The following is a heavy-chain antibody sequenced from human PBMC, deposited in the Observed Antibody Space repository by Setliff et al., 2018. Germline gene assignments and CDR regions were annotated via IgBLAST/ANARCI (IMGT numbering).Heavy chain of an antibody. CDR2: IYFNGNT. CDR3: ARANKKLDYYYYYYMDV. CDR1: GGSISSSDHY. D-gene: IGHD1-1*01. Sequence: LSLTCSVSGGSISSSDHYWGWLRQPPGKGLEWIANIYFNGNTNRKPSLKSRVTISIDTSKNQFSLRLSSVTAADTATYYCARANKKLDYYYYYYMDVWGKGTTVTVS. J-gene: IGHJ6*03. V-gene: IGHV4-39*07.